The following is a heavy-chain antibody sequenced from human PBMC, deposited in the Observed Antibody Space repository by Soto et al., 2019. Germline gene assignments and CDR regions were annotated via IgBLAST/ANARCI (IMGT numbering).Heavy chain of an antibody. D-gene: IGHD2-2*01. J-gene: IGHJ4*02. CDR1: GGSVSSGGYY. V-gene: IGHV4-31*03. Sequence: SETLSLTCTVSGGSVSSGGYYWSWIRQHPGKGLEWIGYIYYSGSTYYNPSLKSRVTISVDTSKNQFSLKLSSVTAADTAVYYCARVARAKIVVVPAAIDYWGQGTLVTVSS. CDR2: IYYSGST. CDR3: ARVARAKIVVVPAAIDY.